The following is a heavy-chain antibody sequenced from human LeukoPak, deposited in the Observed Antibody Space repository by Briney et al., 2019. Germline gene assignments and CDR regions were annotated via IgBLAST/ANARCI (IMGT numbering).Heavy chain of an antibody. CDR3: ASPNPRIAARPYYYYYMDV. V-gene: IGHV3-21*01. CDR2: ISSSSSYI. CDR1: GFTFSIYS. J-gene: IGHJ6*03. D-gene: IGHD6-6*01. Sequence: GGSLRLSCAASGFTFSIYSMNWVRQAPGKGLEWVSSISSSSSYIYYADSVKGRFTISRDNAKNSLYLQMNSLRAEDTAVYYCASPNPRIAARPYYYYYMDVWGKGTTVTVSS.